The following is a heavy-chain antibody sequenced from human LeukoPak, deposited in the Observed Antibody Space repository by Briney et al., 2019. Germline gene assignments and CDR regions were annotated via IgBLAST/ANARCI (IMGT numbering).Heavy chain of an antibody. CDR1: GFTFSSNY. D-gene: IGHD6-19*01. V-gene: IGHV3-66*01. CDR3: ARGYSSGDYFDY. J-gene: IGHJ4*02. Sequence: GGSLRLSCAASGFTFSSNYMSWVRQAPGEGLEWVSVIYNGGSTYYADSVKGRFTISRDNSKNTLYLQMNSLRAEDTAVYYCARGYSSGDYFDYWGQGTLVTVSS. CDR2: IYNGGST.